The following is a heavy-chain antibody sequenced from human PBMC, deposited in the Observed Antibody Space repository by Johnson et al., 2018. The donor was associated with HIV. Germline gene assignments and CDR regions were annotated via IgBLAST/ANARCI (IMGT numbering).Heavy chain of an antibody. CDR2: ISSSGSTI. CDR1: GFTFSSYA. V-gene: IGHV3-48*04. J-gene: IGHJ3*02. D-gene: IGHD4-17*01. Sequence: VQVVESGGGVVQPGRSLRLSCAASGFTFSSYAMHWVRQAPGKGLEWVSYISSSGSTIYYADSVKGRFTISRDNAKNSLYLQMNSLRAEDTAVYYCARETDYGPPNAFDIWGQGTMVTVSS. CDR3: ARETDYGPPNAFDI.